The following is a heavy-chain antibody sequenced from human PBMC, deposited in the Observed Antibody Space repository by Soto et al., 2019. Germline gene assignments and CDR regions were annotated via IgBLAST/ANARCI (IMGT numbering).Heavy chain of an antibody. CDR2: ISSSSSTI. J-gene: IGHJ4*02. CDR1: GFTFSSYS. CDR3: ARDRDSSGYYTYYFDY. D-gene: IGHD3-22*01. Sequence: EVQLVESGGGLVQPGGSLRLSCAASGFTFSSYSMNWVRQAPGKGLEWVSYISSSSSTIYYADSVKGRFTISRDNAKYSLYLQMNSLRDEYTAVYYCARDRDSSGYYTYYFDYWGQGTLVTVSS. V-gene: IGHV3-48*02.